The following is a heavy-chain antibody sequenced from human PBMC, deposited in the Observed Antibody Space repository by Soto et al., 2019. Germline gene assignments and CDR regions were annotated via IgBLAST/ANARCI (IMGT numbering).Heavy chain of an antibody. V-gene: IGHV3-30*03. Sequence: VQLVESGGGVVQPGRSLRLSCAPSGFTFSGFGMFWVRQAPGKGLEWGSFISYDGTKTYYADSVKGRFTISRDNPKSTLFLQMDSLRVDDTAVYYCAREGRWLQPPDYWGQGTLVTVSS. J-gene: IGHJ4*02. CDR1: GFTFSGFG. D-gene: IGHD5-12*01. CDR3: AREGRWLQPPDY. CDR2: ISYDGTKT.